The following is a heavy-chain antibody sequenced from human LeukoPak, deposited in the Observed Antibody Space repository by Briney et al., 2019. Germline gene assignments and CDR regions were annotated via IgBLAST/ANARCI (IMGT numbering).Heavy chain of an antibody. V-gene: IGHV3-9*01. J-gene: IGHJ5*02. Sequence: PGGSLRLSCAASGFTFSSYAMHWVRQAPGKGLEWVSGISWNSGSIGYAHSVKGRFTISRDNAKNSLYLQMTSLGAEDTAIYYCAKDISTSSWGQGTLVTVSS. D-gene: IGHD2/OR15-2a*01. CDR3: AKDISTSS. CDR1: GFTFSSYA. CDR2: ISWNSGSI.